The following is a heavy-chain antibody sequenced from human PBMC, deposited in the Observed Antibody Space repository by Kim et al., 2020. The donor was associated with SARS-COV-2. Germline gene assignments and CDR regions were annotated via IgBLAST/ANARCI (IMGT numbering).Heavy chain of an antibody. CDR3: ARGYRFGRRYHFYPMDV. D-gene: IGHD1-26*01. Sequence: SETLSLTCTVSGGSISNYYWSWIRQPAGKGLEWIGRIFSSGSTTYNPSLKNRVTISLDTSKNQFSLKLSSVTAADTAVYSCARGYRFGRRYHFYPMDVWG. CDR1: GGSISNYY. J-gene: IGHJ6*01. CDR2: IFSSGST. V-gene: IGHV4-4*07.